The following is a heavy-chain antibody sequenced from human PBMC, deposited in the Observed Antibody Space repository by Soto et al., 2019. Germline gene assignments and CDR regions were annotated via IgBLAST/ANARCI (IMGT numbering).Heavy chain of an antibody. D-gene: IGHD4-17*01. J-gene: IGHJ4*02. CDR2: ISYEGSDK. CDR3: ARGRGTTVTSAKTGGGDL. V-gene: IGHV3-30-3*01. CDR1: GFTFSSYA. Sequence: SLRLSCAASGFTFSSYAMHWVRQAPGKGLEWVAVISYEGSDKFYADSVRGRFTISRDNSKNTLYLQMNSLRIGDAAVYYCARGRGTTVTSAKTGGGDLWGQGTLVTVSS.